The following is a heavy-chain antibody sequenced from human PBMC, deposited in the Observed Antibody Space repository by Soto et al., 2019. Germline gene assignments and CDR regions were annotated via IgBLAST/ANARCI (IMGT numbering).Heavy chain of an antibody. V-gene: IGHV3-23*01. Sequence: GGSLRLSCAASGFTFSSYAMSWVRQAXGKGLEWVSAISGSGGSTYYADSVKGRFTISRDNSKNTLYLQMNSLRAEDTAVYYCAKGHYYDSSGYYSVWGQGTLVTVSS. CDR3: AKGHYYDSSGYYSV. D-gene: IGHD3-22*01. CDR1: GFTFSSYA. J-gene: IGHJ4*02. CDR2: ISGSGGST.